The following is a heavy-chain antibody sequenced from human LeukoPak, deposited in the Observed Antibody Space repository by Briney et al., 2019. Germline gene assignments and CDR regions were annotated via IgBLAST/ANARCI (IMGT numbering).Heavy chain of an antibody. CDR2: SKTDGGTT. V-gene: IGHV3-15*01. CDR3: TTWKYYDILTGLNWFDP. D-gene: IGHD3-9*01. Sequence: GGSLRLSCAASGFTFSNAWMKSKTDGGTTDYAAPVKGRFTISRDDSKNTLYLQMNSLKTGDTAVYYCTTWKYYDILTGLNWFDPWGQGTLATVSS. CDR1: GFTFSNAW. J-gene: IGHJ5*02.